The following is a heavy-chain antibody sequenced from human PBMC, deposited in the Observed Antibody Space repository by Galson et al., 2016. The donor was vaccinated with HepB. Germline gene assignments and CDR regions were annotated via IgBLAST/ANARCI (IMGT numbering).Heavy chain of an antibody. V-gene: IGHV4-31*03. D-gene: IGHD6-6*01. Sequence: LSLPCPVSGGSISSGAYYWSWIRQHPGKGLEWIEFMYYSGSPYYNPSLKSRVSLSIDTSKNQFSLKLSSVTAADTAVYYCARAVRIAALPLRGWFDPWGQGTLVIVFS. CDR3: ARAVRIAALPLRGWFDP. CDR2: MYYSGSP. CDR1: GGSISSGAYY. J-gene: IGHJ5*02.